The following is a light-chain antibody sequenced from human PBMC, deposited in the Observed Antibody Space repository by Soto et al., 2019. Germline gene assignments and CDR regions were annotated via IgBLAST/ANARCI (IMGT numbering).Light chain of an antibody. CDR2: GAS. J-gene: IGKJ1*01. CDR3: QQDSSSWWT. V-gene: IGKV3-20*01. Sequence: EIELTQSPGTLSLSAGERATISCRASQSVSNNYLAWYQQKPGQAPRLLIYGASNRATGIPDRFSGSGSGTDFTLTISRLEPEDFAVYFCQQDSSSWWTFGQGTKVDIK. CDR1: QSVSNNY.